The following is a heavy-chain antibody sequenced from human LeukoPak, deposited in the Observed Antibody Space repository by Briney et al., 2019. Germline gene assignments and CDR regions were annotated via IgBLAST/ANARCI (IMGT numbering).Heavy chain of an antibody. CDR1: GYTFTNYY. V-gene: IGHV1-46*01. CDR3: AREEQWLVLPYYYYYGMDV. D-gene: IGHD6-19*01. J-gene: IGHJ6*02. CDR2: INPSAGST. Sequence: ASVKVSCKASGYTFTNYYIYWVRQAPGQGLEWMAIINPSAGSTSCAQKFQGRVTMARDTSTSTVYMELSSLRSEDTAVYYCAREEQWLVLPYYYYYGMDVWGQGTTVTVSS.